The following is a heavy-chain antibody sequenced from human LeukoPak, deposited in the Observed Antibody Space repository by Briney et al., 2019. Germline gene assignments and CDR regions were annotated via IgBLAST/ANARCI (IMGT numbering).Heavy chain of an antibody. CDR2: ISGSGGDT. CDR3: AKDRSCTNKICHGDFDY. J-gene: IGHJ4*02. CDR1: GFTFSNYA. V-gene: IGHV3-23*01. D-gene: IGHD2-8*01. Sequence: GGSLRLSCAASGFTFSNYAMSWVRQAPGRGLEWVSGISGSGGDTYYADSVKGRFTISRDNSKNTLYLQMNSLRAEDTAVYYCAKDRSCTNKICHGDFDYWGQGALVTVSS.